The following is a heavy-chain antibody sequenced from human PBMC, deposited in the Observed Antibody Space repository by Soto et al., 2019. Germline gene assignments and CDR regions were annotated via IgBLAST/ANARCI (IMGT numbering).Heavy chain of an antibody. CDR2: ISGSGGST. D-gene: IGHD6-6*01. Sequence: EVQLLESGGGLVQPGGSLRLSCAASGFTFSSYAMSWVRQAPGKGLEWVSAISGSGGSTYYADSVKGRFTISRDNSKNTLYLQMNSLRAEDTAVYYSAKDPGSSSSGCDFDYWGQGTLVTVSS. J-gene: IGHJ4*02. V-gene: IGHV3-23*01. CDR3: AKDPGSSSSGCDFDY. CDR1: GFTFSSYA.